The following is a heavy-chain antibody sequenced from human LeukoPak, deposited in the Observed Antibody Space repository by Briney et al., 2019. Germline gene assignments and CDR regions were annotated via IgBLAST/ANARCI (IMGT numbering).Heavy chain of an antibody. J-gene: IGHJ2*01. CDR3: ARPSGSYYVPDSGYFDL. CDR2: MNPNSGNT. CDR1: GYTFTSYD. V-gene: IGHV1-8*03. Sequence: GASVKVSCKASGYTFTSYDINWVRQATGQGLEWMGWMNPNSGNTGYAQKFQGRVTITRNTSISTAYMELSSLRSEDTAVYYCARPSGSYYVPDSGYFDLWGRGTLVTVSS. D-gene: IGHD1-26*01.